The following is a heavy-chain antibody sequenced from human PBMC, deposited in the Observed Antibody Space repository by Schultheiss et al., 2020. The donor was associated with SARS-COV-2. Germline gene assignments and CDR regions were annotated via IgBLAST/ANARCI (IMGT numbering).Heavy chain of an antibody. CDR3: AGRIADGDAFDI. D-gene: IGHD6-13*01. V-gene: IGHV4-59*10. CDR2: IYTSGST. CDR1: GGSFSDHY. Sequence: SETLSLTCAVYGGSFSDHYWNWIRQPAGKGLEWIGRIYTSGSTNYNPSLKSRVTISVDTSKNQFSLKLSSVTAADTAVYYCAGRIADGDAFDIWGQGTMVTVSS. J-gene: IGHJ3*02.